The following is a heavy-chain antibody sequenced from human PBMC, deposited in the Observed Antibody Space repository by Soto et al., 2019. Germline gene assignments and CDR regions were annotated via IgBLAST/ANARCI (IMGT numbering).Heavy chain of an antibody. J-gene: IGHJ6*02. D-gene: IGHD2-2*01. CDR1: GGTFTKYG. CDR3: AREDIEVLPGALDTYHFSGMDV. CDR2: IIPMSGTP. Sequence: QVQLVQSGAEVKKPGSSVKVSCKASGGTFTKYGISWVRQAPGQGLEWMGGIIPMSGTPNYAQKFQGRVAMTADQTTSTGYKESTSLTSKATSVYYCAREDIEVLPGALDTYHFSGMDVWGQGTTLTVSS. V-gene: IGHV1-69*01.